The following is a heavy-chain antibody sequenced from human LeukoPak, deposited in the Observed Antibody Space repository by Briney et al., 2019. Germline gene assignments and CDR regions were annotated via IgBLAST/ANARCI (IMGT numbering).Heavy chain of an antibody. J-gene: IGHJ4*02. V-gene: IGHV3-48*02. D-gene: IGHD3-22*01. CDR3: ARDAYYSDSSGYHFDY. CDR1: GFIFSTYS. CDR2: ITSSSSTI. Sequence: GGSLRLSCAASGFIFSTYSMNWVRQAPGKGLEWVSYITSSSSTIFYADSVKGRFTISGDNAKNSLYLEMNSLRDEDTAVYYCARDAYYSDSSGYHFDYWGQGTLVTVSS.